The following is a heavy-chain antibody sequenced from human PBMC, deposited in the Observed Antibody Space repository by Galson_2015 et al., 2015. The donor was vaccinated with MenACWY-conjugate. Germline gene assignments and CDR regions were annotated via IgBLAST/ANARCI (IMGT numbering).Heavy chain of an antibody. Sequence: SLRLSCAASGFTFSNDWMTWVRQAPGKGLEWVGRIKSKTHRGTPDYSANVNFRFTISRDDSRNTVYLEMNGPKAEDTGLYYCTAVYFGQYFFDSWGQGTPVTVSS. V-gene: IGHV3-15*01. D-gene: IGHD2/OR15-2a*01. CDR1: GFTFSNDW. CDR2: IKSKTHRGTP. J-gene: IGHJ4*02. CDR3: TAVYFGQYFFDS.